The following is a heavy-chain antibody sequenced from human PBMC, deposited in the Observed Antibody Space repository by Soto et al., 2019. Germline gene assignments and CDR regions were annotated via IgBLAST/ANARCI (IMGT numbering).Heavy chain of an antibody. CDR1: GLAHSNFA. V-gene: IGHV3-23*05. CDR3: AKGAVYNDGLWLIDH. D-gene: IGHD2-21*01. J-gene: IGHJ4*02. CDR2: IYGSGRGI. Sequence: PGGSLRLSCSASGLAHSNFAMMWVRQAPGKGLECVSGIYGSGRGIEYADSVKGRFTISRDNSKNTVYLQMTDLRADDTAVYYCAKGAVYNDGLWLIDHWGLGTQVTVSS.